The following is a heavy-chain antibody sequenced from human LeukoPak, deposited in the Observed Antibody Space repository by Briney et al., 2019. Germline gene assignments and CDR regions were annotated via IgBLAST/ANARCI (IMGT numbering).Heavy chain of an antibody. Sequence: GGSLRLSCAASGFTFSSYGMSWVRQAPGKGLEWVSAISGSGGSTYYADSEKGLLTISRDNSKNTLYLQMNSLRAEDTAVYYCAKDVCIAAASSAFDIWGQGTMVTVSS. D-gene: IGHD6-13*01. V-gene: IGHV3-23*01. CDR1: GFTFSSYG. J-gene: IGHJ3*02. CDR3: AKDVCIAAASSAFDI. CDR2: ISGSGGST.